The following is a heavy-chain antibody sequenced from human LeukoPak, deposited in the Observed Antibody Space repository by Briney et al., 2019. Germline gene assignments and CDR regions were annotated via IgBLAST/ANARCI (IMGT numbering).Heavy chain of an antibody. CDR2: INPNSGGT. CDR3: ARVTNDFWSGYYYFDY. Sequence: ASMKVSCKASGYTFTGYYMHWVRQAPGQGLEWMGWINPNSGGTNYAQKFQGRVTMTRDTSISPAYMELSRLRSDDTAVYYCARVTNDFWSGYYYFDYWGQGTLVTVSS. CDR1: GYTFTGYY. J-gene: IGHJ4*02. D-gene: IGHD3-3*01. V-gene: IGHV1-2*02.